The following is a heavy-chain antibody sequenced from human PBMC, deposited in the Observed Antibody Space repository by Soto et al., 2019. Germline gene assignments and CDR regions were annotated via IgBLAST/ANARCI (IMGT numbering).Heavy chain of an antibody. Sequence: QVQLVESGGGVVQPGRSLRLSCAASGFTFSSYAMHWVRQAPGKGLEWVAVISYDGSNKYYADSVKGRFTISRDNSKNTLYLQMNSLRAEDTAVYYCASVPSSSGRAHFDYWGQGTLGTVSS. CDR3: ASVPSSSGRAHFDY. V-gene: IGHV3-30-3*01. D-gene: IGHD2-15*01. CDR2: ISYDGSNK. J-gene: IGHJ4*02. CDR1: GFTFSSYA.